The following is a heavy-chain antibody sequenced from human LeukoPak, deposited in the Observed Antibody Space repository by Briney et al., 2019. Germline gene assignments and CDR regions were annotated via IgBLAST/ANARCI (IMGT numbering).Heavy chain of an antibody. V-gene: IGHV3-48*04. CDR2: ISSSGSTI. CDR3: ARDQVVATQKLKYNWFDP. D-gene: IGHD2-15*01. J-gene: IGHJ5*02. Sequence: PGGSLRLSCAASGFTSSSYGMSWVRQTPGKGLEWVSYISSSGSTIYYADSVKGRFTISRDNAKNSLYLQMNSLRAEDTAVYYCARDQVVATQKLKYNWFDPWGQGTLVTVSS. CDR1: GFTSSSYG.